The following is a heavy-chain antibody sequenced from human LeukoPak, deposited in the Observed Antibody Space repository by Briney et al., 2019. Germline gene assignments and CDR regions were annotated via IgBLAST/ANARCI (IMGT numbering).Heavy chain of an antibody. V-gene: IGHV4-30-4*01. D-gene: IGHD3-22*01. J-gene: IGHJ4*02. CDR3: ARVRYYDNSADS. Sequence: SQTLSLTCSVSGGSIGSDYYWSWIRQPSGKGLEWIGYIYFTGHTYYNPSLKGRVSVSVDTSKNQFSLKLNSVTAADTAVYYCARVRYYDNSADSWGQGTLVTVSS. CDR1: GGSIGSDYY. CDR2: IYFTGHT.